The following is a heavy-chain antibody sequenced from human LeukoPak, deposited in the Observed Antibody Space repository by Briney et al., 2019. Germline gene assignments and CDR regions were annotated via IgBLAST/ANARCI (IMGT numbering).Heavy chain of an antibody. CDR1: EGTFSSYA. J-gene: IGHJ3*02. V-gene: IGHV1-69*04. CDR3: AREVVIDAFDI. CDR2: IIPILGIA. Sequence: SVKVSRKASEGTFSSYAISWVRQAPGQGLEWMGRIIPILGIANYAQKFQGRVTITADKSTSTAYMELSSLRSEDTAMYYCAREVVIDAFDIWGQGTMVTVSS. D-gene: IGHD2-21*01.